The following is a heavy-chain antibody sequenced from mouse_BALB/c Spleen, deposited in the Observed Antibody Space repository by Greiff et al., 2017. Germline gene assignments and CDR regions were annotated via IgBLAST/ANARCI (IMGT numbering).Heavy chain of an antibody. Sequence: VQLQESGAELAKPGASVKMSCKASGYTFTSYWMHWVKQRPGQGLEWIGYINPSTGYTEYNQKFKDKATLTADKSSSTAYMQLSSLTSEDSAVYYYARRTLYYGNFYYAMDDRGQGTSVAVSS. CDR3: ARRTLYYGNFYYAMDD. D-gene: IGHD2-1*01. J-gene: IGHJ4*01. V-gene: IGHV1-7*01. CDR2: INPSTGYT. CDR1: GYTFTSYW.